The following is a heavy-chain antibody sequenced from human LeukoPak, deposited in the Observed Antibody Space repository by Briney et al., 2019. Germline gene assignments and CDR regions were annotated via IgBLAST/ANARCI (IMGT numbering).Heavy chain of an antibody. CDR2: IKSDGSNT. CDR1: GFTFSNAW. Sequence: GGSLRLSCAASGFTFSNAWMSWVRQAPGKGLVWVSRIKSDGSNTNYAGSVKGRFTISRDNAKNTLYLQMNSLRAEDTAVYYCTRVGDYGGNWAWNFDLWGRGTLVTVSS. CDR3: TRVGDYGGNWAWNFDL. J-gene: IGHJ2*01. D-gene: IGHD4-23*01. V-gene: IGHV3-74*01.